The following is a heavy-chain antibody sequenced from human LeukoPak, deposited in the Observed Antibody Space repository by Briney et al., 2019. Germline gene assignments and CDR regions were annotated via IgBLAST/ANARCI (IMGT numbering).Heavy chain of an antibody. D-gene: IGHD3-22*01. CDR3: ARSQGGYSVSAFDI. CDR2: IYYSGST. Sequence: TLSLTCTVSGGSISSGGYYWSRIRQHPGKGLEWIGYIYYSGSTYYNPSLKSRVTISVDTSKNQFSLKLSSVTAADTAVYYCARSQGGYSVSAFDIWGQGTMVTVSS. V-gene: IGHV4-31*03. CDR1: GGSISSGGYY. J-gene: IGHJ3*02.